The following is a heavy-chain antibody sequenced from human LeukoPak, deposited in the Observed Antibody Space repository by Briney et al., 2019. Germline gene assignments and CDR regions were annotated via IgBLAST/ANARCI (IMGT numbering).Heavy chain of an antibody. Sequence: QPGGSLRLSCAASGFTSSAYWMHWVRQAPGRGLVWVSRVNSDGSITTYADSVKGRFTISRDNAKNSLYLQMNSLRAEDTAVYYCARDYSSSWYNYYYYYMDVWGKGTTVTVSS. CDR3: ARDYSSSWYNYYYYYMDV. CDR1: GFTSSAYW. V-gene: IGHV3-74*01. D-gene: IGHD6-13*01. CDR2: VNSDGSIT. J-gene: IGHJ6*03.